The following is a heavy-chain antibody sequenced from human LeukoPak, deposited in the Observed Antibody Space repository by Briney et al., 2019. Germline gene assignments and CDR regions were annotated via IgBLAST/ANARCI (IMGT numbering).Heavy chain of an antibody. V-gene: IGHV1-8*01. D-gene: IGHD3-10*01. Sequence: ALVQVSCKASAYSFSSDDINRVRQATGQGPEWIGWMNPSSGNTGYAQRFQGRVTMTRDTSTSTAYLELSSLTSEDTAVYYCAAHTYYFSSGSFGHWGQGTLVTVSS. CDR3: AAHTYYFSSGSFGH. CDR2: MNPSSGNT. CDR1: AYSFSSDD. J-gene: IGHJ4*02.